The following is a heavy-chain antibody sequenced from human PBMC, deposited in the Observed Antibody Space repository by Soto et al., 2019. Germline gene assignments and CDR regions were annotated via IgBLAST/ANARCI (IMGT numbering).Heavy chain of an antibody. CDR2: ISGYNGNT. CDR3: AATGGNYFGLDV. Sequence: ASVKVSCKSSDNTFTHYGINWVRQAPGQGLEWMGWISGYNGNTKYAQKFQDRVTMTADTSTRTAFMEVRSLTSDDTGVYFCAATGGNYFGLDVWGQGATVTVSS. V-gene: IGHV1-18*01. CDR1: DNTFTHYG. D-gene: IGHD2-8*02. J-gene: IGHJ6*02.